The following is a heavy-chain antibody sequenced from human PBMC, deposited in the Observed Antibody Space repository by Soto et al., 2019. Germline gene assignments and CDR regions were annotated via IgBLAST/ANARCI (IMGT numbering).Heavy chain of an antibody. CDR2: FDPEDGET. J-gene: IGHJ4*02. CDR3: ATGIVVPAATIDY. Sequence: QVQLVQSGAEVKKPGASVKVSCKVSGYTLTELSMHWVRQAPGKGLEWMGGFDPEDGETIYAQKFQGRVTMTVDTSTDTAYMELSSLRSEDTAVYYCATGIVVPAATIDYWGQGTLVTVSS. D-gene: IGHD2-2*01. V-gene: IGHV1-24*01. CDR1: GYTLTELS.